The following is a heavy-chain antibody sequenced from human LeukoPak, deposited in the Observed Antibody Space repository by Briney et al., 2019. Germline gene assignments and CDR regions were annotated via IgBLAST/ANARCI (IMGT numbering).Heavy chain of an antibody. J-gene: IGHJ3*02. Sequence: ASVKVSCQASGYTFTSYYMHWVRQAPGQGLEWMGIINPSGGSTSYAQKFQGRVTMTRDMSTSTVYMELSSLRSEDTAVYYCARVRSGRWYFDIWGQRTMVTVSS. V-gene: IGHV1-46*01. CDR1: GYTFTSYY. CDR3: ARVRSGRWYFDI. D-gene: IGHD3-10*01. CDR2: INPSGGST.